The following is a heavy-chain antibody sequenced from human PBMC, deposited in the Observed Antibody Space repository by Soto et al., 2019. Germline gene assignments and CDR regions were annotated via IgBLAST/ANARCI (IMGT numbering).Heavy chain of an antibody. D-gene: IGHD3-3*01. J-gene: IGHJ6*02. Sequence: QVQLVQSGAEVKKPGDSVKVSCKASGYTFTSYYMHWVRQAPGQGLEWMGIINPSGGSTSYAQKFQGRVTMTRDTSTSTVYMELSSLRSEDTAVYYCARGGNDYDFWSGYSYYYYGMDVWGQGTTVTVSS. CDR3: ARGGNDYDFWSGYSYYYYGMDV. V-gene: IGHV1-46*01. CDR1: GYTFTSYY. CDR2: INPSGGST.